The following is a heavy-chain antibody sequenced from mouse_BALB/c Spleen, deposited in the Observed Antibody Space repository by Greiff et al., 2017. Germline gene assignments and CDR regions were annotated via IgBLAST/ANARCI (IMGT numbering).Heavy chain of an antibody. CDR1: GFTFSSYG. CDR3: AREEGGYGTMDY. J-gene: IGHJ4*01. CDR2: INSNGGST. Sequence: EVNLVESGGGLVQPGGSLKLSCAASGFTFSSYGMSWVRQTPDKRLELVATINSNGGSTYYPDSVKGRFTISRDNAKNTLYLQMSSLKSEDTAMYYCAREEGGYGTMDYWGQGTSVTVSS. D-gene: IGHD3-2*02. V-gene: IGHV5-6-3*01.